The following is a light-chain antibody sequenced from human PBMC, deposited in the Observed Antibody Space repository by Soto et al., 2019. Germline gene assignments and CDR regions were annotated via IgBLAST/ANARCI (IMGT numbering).Light chain of an antibody. CDR3: SSYTSSSTYV. CDR1: SSDVGAYNF. V-gene: IGLV2-14*01. Sequence: QSVLTQPASVSGSPGQSITISCTGTSSDVGAYNFVSWYQQHPGKAPKLLIYDVSDRPSGVSNCFSGSKSGNTASLTISGLQAEDEADYYCSSYTSSSTYVFGTGTKVTVL. CDR2: DVS. J-gene: IGLJ1*01.